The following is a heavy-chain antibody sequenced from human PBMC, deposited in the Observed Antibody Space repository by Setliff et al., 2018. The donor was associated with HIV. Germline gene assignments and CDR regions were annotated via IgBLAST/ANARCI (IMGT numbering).Heavy chain of an antibody. Sequence: GGSLRLSCAASGFTFSNAWMTWVRQAPGKGLEWVGRVKSKPDGGTTDYAAPVKGRFTISRDDSKNTLYLQMNSLKTEDTAVYYCTTDSQGASYYDYVWGSYRIDYWGQGTLVTVSS. D-gene: IGHD3-16*02. CDR1: GFTFSNAW. J-gene: IGHJ4*02. CDR2: VKSKPDGGTT. CDR3: TTDSQGASYYDYVWGSYRIDY. V-gene: IGHV3-15*01.